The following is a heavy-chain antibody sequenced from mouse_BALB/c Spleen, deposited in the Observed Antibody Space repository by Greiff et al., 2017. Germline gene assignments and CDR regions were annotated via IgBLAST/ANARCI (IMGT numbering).Heavy chain of an antibody. CDR3: ARAYYRYDWYFDV. Sequence: VQLQQSGPGLVAPSQSLSITCTVSGFSLTSYGVHWVRQPPGKGLEWLGVIWAGGSTNYNSALMSRLSISKDNSKSQVFLKMNSLQTDDTAMYYCARAYYRYDWYFDVWGAGTTVTVSS. J-gene: IGHJ1*01. CDR2: IWAGGST. V-gene: IGHV2-9*02. D-gene: IGHD2-14*01. CDR1: GFSLTSYG.